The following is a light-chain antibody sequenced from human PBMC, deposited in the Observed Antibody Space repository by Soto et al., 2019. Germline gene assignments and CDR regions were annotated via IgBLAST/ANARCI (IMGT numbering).Light chain of an antibody. Sequence: DIQMTQSPSSLSASVGNRVTITCRASQSISTYLNWYQKKPGKAPNLLIYDASRLQSGVPSRFSGSGGGTDFTLSISSVQPEDFATYFCQQSYMDPITFGQGTNLE. J-gene: IGKJ5*01. V-gene: IGKV1-39*01. CDR3: QQSYMDPIT. CDR1: QSISTY. CDR2: DAS.